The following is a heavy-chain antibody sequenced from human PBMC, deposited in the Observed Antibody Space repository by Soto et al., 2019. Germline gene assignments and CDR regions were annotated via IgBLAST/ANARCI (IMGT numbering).Heavy chain of an antibody. CDR3: AKGRLRFPSLRGNAFEI. Sequence: QVQLVESGGGVVQPGRSLRLSCAASGFTFSTFGMHWVRQAPGKGLEWVAIISYDGSKKYYADSVKGRFTISRDNSKNTLSLQMNILRPEDTAGYYCAKGRLRFPSLRGNAFEIWGQGTMVTVSS. J-gene: IGHJ3*02. CDR1: GFTFSTFG. D-gene: IGHD3-16*01. CDR2: ISYDGSKK. V-gene: IGHV3-30*18.